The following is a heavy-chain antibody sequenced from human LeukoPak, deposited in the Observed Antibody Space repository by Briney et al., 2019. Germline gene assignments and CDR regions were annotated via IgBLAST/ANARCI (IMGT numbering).Heavy chain of an antibody. CDR1: GGSFSGYY. CDR3: ARVHGFLLRRGMDV. D-gene: IGHD3-10*01. V-gene: IGHV4-34*01. J-gene: IGHJ6*02. Sequence: SETLSLTCAVYGGSFSGYYWSWIRQPPGKGLEWIGEINHSGSTNYNPSLKSRVTISVDTSKNRFSLKLSSVTAADTAVYYCARVHGFLLRRGMDVWGQGTTVTVSS. CDR2: INHSGST.